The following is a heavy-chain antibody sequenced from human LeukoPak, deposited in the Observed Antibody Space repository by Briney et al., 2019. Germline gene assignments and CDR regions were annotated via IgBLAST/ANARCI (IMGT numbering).Heavy chain of an antibody. J-gene: IGHJ4*02. CDR1: GFTFSSTW. Sequence: KPGGSLRLSCAASGFTFSSTWMSWVRQAPGKGLEWVGRIKRNIDGGTTDYAAPVNGRFTISRDDSKNTLYLQMNSLKTEGTAVYYCVTGLARTDHDYWGQGTLVTVSP. D-gene: IGHD1/OR15-1a*01. CDR3: VTGLARTDHDY. CDR2: IKRNIDGGTT. V-gene: IGHV3-15*01.